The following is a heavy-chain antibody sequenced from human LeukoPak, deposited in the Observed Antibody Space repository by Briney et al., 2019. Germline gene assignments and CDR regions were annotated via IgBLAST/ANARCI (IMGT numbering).Heavy chain of an antibody. D-gene: IGHD4-23*01. CDR1: GGSFSGYY. CDR3: ARGQHYGGNQSAFDI. CDR2: IKHSGSH. V-gene: IGHV4-34*01. Sequence: SETLSLTCAVYGGSFSGYYWSWIRQPPGKGLEWIGEIKHSGSHNYNPYLKSRVTISVDPSKTQFSLQLSSVPAADTAVYYCARGQHYGGNQSAFDIWGQGTMVTVSS. J-gene: IGHJ3*02.